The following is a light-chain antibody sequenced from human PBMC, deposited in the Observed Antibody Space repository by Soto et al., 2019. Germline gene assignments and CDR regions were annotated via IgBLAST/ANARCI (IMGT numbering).Light chain of an antibody. V-gene: IGKV3D-20*01. Sequence: EIVLTQSPATLSLSPGERATLSYGASQSLSSSYLAWYQQKPGLAPRLLIYDASSRATGIPDRFGGSGSGTDFTLTISRMEPEDFAMYYCQQYGSSPYTFGQGTKLEIK. CDR1: QSLSSSY. J-gene: IGKJ2*01. CDR2: DAS. CDR3: QQYGSSPYT.